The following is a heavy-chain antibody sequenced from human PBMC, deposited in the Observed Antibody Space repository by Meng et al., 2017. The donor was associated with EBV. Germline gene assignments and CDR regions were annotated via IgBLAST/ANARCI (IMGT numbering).Heavy chain of an antibody. Sequence: QVQLWQPGAEVKKPGASVKVSCKASGYTFTSYYLHWVRQAPGQGLEWMGIIIPAGGNTNYAQKFRGRFTMTRDTSTSTVYMDLSILTSEDTAVYYCVRELVGGTFDYWGQGTLVTVSS. V-gene: IGHV1-46*01. D-gene: IGHD1/OR15-1a*01. J-gene: IGHJ4*02. CDR2: IIPAGGNT. CDR1: GYTFTSYY. CDR3: VRELVGGTFDY.